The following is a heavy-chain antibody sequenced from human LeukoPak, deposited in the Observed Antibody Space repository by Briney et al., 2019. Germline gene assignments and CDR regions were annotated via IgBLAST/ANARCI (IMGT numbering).Heavy chain of an antibody. CDR3: ARGGYYYDSSGYLNFDY. CDR2: IYYSGST. Sequence: PSETLSLTCTVSGGSISSYYWSWIRQPPGKGLEWIGYIYYSGSTNYNPSLKSRVTISVDTSKNQFSLKLSSVTAADTAVYYCARGGYYYDSSGYLNFDYWGQGTLVTVSS. J-gene: IGHJ4*02. CDR1: GGSISSYY. V-gene: IGHV4-59*01. D-gene: IGHD3-22*01.